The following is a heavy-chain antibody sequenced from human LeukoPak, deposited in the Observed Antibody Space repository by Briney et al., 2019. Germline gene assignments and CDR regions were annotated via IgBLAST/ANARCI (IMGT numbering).Heavy chain of an antibody. D-gene: IGHD3-16*01. CDR3: ACPGITFGGVRFDP. CDR2: IIPILGIA. CDR1: GGTFSSYT. Sequence: SVKASCKASGGTFSSYTISWVRQAPGQGLEWMGRIIPILGIANYAQKFQGRVTITADKSTSTAYMELSSLRSEDTAVYYCACPGITFGGVRFDPWGQGTLVTVSS. V-gene: IGHV1-69*02. J-gene: IGHJ5*02.